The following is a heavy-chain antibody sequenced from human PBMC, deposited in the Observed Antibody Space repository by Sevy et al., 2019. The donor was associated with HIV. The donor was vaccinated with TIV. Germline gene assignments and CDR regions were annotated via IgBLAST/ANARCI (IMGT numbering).Heavy chain of an antibody. CDR1: GFTFSSYG. CDR2: ISYDGSNK. D-gene: IGHD1-26*01. J-gene: IGHJ6*02. CDR3: AKDRGELLHYYYGMYV. Sequence: GGSLRLSCAASGFTFSSYGMHWVRQAPGKGLEWVAVISYDGSNKYYADSVKGRFTISRDNSKNTLYLQMNSLRAEDTAVYYCAKDRGELLHYYYGMYVWGQGTTVTVSS. V-gene: IGHV3-30*18.